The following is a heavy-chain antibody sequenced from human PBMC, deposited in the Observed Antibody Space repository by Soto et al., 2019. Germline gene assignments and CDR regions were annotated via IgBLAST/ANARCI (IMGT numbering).Heavy chain of an antibody. CDR2: ISSSSSHT. J-gene: IGHJ5*02. CDR1: GFTFSYYY. CDR3: ARSGKHYYDSSGYFDP. D-gene: IGHD3-22*01. V-gene: IGHV3-11*06. Sequence: GGSLRLSCAASGFTFSYYYMIWIRQAPGKGLEWVSYISSSSSHTNYADSVKGRFTISRDNAKNSLYLQMNSLRAEDTAVYYCARSGKHYYDSSGYFDPWGQGTLVTVSS.